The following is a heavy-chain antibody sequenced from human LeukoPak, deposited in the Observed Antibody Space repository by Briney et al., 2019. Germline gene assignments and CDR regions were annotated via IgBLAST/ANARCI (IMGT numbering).Heavy chain of an antibody. CDR3: TRDYYGSAQDV. CDR1: GFTFGDYA. V-gene: IGHV3-49*03. J-gene: IGHJ6*04. D-gene: IGHD3-10*01. CDR2: IRSKAYGGTT. Sequence: GGSLRLSCTASGFTFGDYAMSWFRQAPGKGLEWVGFIRSKAYGGTTEYAASVKGRFTISRDDSKSIAYLQMNSLKTEDTAVYYCTRDYYGSAQDVWGKGTTVTVSS.